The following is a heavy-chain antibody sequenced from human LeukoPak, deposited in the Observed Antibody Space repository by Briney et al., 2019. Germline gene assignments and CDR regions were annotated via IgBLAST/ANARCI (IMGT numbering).Heavy chain of an antibody. J-gene: IGHJ5*02. CDR3: ARGEAYDFWSGYYYTWFDP. Sequence: PSETLSLTCTVSGGSISSHYWSWIRQPPGKGLECMGYIYYSGSTNYNPSLKSRVTISVDTSKNQFSLKLSSVTAADTAVYYCARGEAYDFWSGYYYTWFDPWGQGTLVTVSS. CDR2: IYYSGST. V-gene: IGHV4-59*11. CDR1: GGSISSHY. D-gene: IGHD3-3*01.